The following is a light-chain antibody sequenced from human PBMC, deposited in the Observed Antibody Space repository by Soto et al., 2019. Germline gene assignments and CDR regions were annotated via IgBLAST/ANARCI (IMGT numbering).Light chain of an antibody. V-gene: IGKV1-39*01. CDR2: AAS. CDR3: QRNSGRPLS. CDR1: QSISSY. J-gene: IGKJ4*01. Sequence: TRSAEFRSASVRDRVSIPWRASQSISSYLNWFQQKSGKAPKLLIYAASSLQSGVPSRFSGSGSGTDFTLAVSGLQPDDFAAYYCQRNSGRPLSLGGGTMVDIK.